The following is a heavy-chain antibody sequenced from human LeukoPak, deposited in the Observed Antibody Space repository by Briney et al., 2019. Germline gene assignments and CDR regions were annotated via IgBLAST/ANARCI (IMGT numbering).Heavy chain of an antibody. CDR3: LRNLSPTAAFGVCNIDY. J-gene: IGHJ4*02. Sequence: ASVKVSCKSTGYTFTDYYILWVRQAPGQGLEWMGWINPKSGGTNYAQKFQGRVTMTRDTSITTVSMELSRLRSDDTAVYYCLRNLSPTAAFGVCNIDYWGQGTLVTVSS. D-gene: IGHD3-3*01. CDR2: INPKSGGT. V-gene: IGHV1-2*02. CDR1: GYTFTDYY.